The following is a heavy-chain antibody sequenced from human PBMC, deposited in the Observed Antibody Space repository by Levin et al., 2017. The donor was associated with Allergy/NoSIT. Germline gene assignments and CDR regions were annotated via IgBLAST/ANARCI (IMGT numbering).Heavy chain of an antibody. D-gene: IGHD3-22*01. J-gene: IGHJ6*02. CDR2: INHSGST. CDR1: GGSFSGYY. Sequence: KSSETLSLTCAVYGGSFSGYYWTWIRQPPGKGLEWIGEINHSGSTNYNPSLNSRLTISVDSSKNQFSLKLNSVTAADTAVYYCARVSRMYHYDSWGAAPYYDFGMDVWGQGTTVTVSS. CDR3: ARVSRMYHYDSWGAAPYYDFGMDV. V-gene: IGHV4-34*01.